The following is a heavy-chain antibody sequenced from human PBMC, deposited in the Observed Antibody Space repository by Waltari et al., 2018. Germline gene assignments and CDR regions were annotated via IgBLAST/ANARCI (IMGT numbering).Heavy chain of an antibody. CDR3: ARQTDSCHDY. CDR2: IRKEGNNYAT. Sequence: EVQLVESGGGLVQPGWSLKLAWAGSGFTCRGSHMQWVRKASGRGQGWVGHIRKEGNNYATADGASVKGRFTLSRDDSTNTAYLQMNDLKTEDTAIYYCARQTDSCHDYWGQGILVTVSS. V-gene: IGHV3-73*02. D-gene: IGHD2-2*01. J-gene: IGHJ4*02. CDR1: GFTCRGSH.